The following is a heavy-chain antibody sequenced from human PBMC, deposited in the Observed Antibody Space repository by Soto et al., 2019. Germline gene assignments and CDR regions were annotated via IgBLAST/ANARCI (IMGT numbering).Heavy chain of an antibody. CDR1: GGTFSSYA. Sequence: ASVKVSCKASGGTFSSYAISWVRQAPGQGLEWMGGIIPIFGTANYAQKFQGRVTITADESTSTAYMELSSLRSEDTAVYYCARERWTNFFGVNASDWFDPWGQGTLVTVSS. CDR2: IIPIFGTA. J-gene: IGHJ5*02. V-gene: IGHV1-69*13. CDR3: ARERWTNFFGVNASDWFDP. D-gene: IGHD3-3*01.